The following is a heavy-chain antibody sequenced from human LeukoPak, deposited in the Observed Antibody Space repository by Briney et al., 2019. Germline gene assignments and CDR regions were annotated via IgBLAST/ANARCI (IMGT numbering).Heavy chain of an antibody. CDR1: GYTFTSYY. CDR3: ARSPIRLGEFSSPFDY. V-gene: IGHV1-46*01. D-gene: IGHD3-16*01. CDR2: INPSGGST. Sequence: ASVKVSCKASGYTFTSYYMHWVRQAPGQGLEWMGIINPSGGSTSYAQKFQGRVTMTRDTSTSTVYMELSSLRSEDAAVYYCARSPIRLGEFSSPFDYWGQGTLVTVSS. J-gene: IGHJ4*02.